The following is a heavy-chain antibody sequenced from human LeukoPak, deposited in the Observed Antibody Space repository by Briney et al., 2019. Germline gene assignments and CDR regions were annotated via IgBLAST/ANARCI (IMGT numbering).Heavy chain of an antibody. CDR2: ISTSSSTI. CDR3: ARDTYGE. V-gene: IGHV3-48*01. CDR1: GFTFSSYS. Sequence: GGSLRLSCAASGFTFSSYSMNWVRQAPGKGLEWISYISTSSSTIYYADSVKGRFTISRDNAKNSLYLQMNSLRAEDTAVYYCARDTYGEGGQGTLVTVSS. J-gene: IGHJ4*02. D-gene: IGHD3-10*01.